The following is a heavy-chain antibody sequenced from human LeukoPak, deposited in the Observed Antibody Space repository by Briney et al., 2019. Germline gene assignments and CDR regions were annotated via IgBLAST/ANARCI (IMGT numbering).Heavy chain of an antibody. CDR1: GFTFSSYA. CDR2: ISYDGSNK. D-gene: IGHD3-22*01. V-gene: IGHV3-30-3*01. CDR3: ARGPLLDSSGYPIDY. J-gene: IGHJ4*02. Sequence: GGSLRLSCAASGFTFSSYATHWVRQAPGKGLEWVAVISYDGSNKYYADSVKGRFTISRDNSKNTLYLQMNSLRAEDTAVYYCARGPLLDSSGYPIDYWGQGTLVTVSS.